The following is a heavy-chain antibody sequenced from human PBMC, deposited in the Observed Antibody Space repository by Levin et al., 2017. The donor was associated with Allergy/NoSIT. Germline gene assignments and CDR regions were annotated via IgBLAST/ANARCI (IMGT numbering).Heavy chain of an antibody. CDR3: ARDSRDIVVVVAARNYYYYGMDV. CDR1: GFTFSSYA. CDR2: ISYDGSNK. J-gene: IGHJ6*02. Sequence: SCAASGFTFSSYAMHWVRQAPGKGLEWVAVISYDGSNKYYADSVKGRFTISRDNSKNTLYLQMNSLRAEDTAVYYCARDSRDIVVVVAARNYYYYGMDVWGQGTTVTVSS. V-gene: IGHV3-30*04. D-gene: IGHD2-15*01.